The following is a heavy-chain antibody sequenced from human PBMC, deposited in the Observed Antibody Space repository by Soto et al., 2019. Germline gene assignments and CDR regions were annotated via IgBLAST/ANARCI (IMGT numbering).Heavy chain of an antibody. J-gene: IGHJ5*02. CDR3: AKRGIEVAGKYRWFDP. V-gene: IGHV3-23*01. Sequence: GGSLRLSCAASGFTFNCYAMTWVRQAPGKGLEWVSTISASGGTTYYADSVKGRFTISRDNSKNTLYLQMNSLRAEDTAVYYCAKRGIEVAGKYRWFDPWGQGTLVTVSS. D-gene: IGHD6-19*01. CDR2: ISASGGTT. CDR1: GFTFNCYA.